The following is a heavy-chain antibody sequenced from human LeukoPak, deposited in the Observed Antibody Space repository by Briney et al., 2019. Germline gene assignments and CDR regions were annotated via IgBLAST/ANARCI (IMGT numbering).Heavy chain of an antibody. J-gene: IGHJ5*02. Sequence: GESLKISCKGSGYSFTSYWISWVGQMPGKGLEWMGIIYPGDSDTRYSPSFQGQVTISADKSISTAYLQWSSLKASDTAMYYCARHGHSSSWYNWFDPWGQGTLVTVSS. CDR3: ARHGHSSSWYNWFDP. CDR1: GYSFTSYW. V-gene: IGHV5-51*01. D-gene: IGHD6-13*01. CDR2: IYPGDSDT.